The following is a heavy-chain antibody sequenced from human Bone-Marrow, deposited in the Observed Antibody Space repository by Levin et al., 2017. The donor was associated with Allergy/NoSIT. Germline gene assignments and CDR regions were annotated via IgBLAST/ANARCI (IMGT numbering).Heavy chain of an antibody. Sequence: GGSLSLSCGASGFTFSNAWMSWVRQAPGKGLEWVGRSKSNTDGGTTDYAAPVRGRFTISRDDSKKRLYLQMNGLKTEDTAVYYCTRIISDCSGGSCYRWFDPWGQGTLVTVSS. J-gene: IGHJ5*02. CDR3: TRIISDCSGGSCYRWFDP. V-gene: IGHV3-15*01. D-gene: IGHD2-15*01. CDR2: SKSNTDGGTT. CDR1: GFTFSNAW.